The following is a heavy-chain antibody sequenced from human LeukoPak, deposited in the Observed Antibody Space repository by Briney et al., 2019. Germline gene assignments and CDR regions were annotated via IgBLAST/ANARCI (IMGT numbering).Heavy chain of an antibody. CDR3: ARGLDSSGYYLDY. V-gene: IGHV1-2*02. CDR2: INPNSGGT. CDR1: GYTFTGYY. Sequence: GASVKVSRKASGYTFTGYYMHWVRQAPGQGLEWMGWINPNSGGTNYAQKFQGRVTMTRDTSISTAYMELSRLRSDDTAVYYCARGLDSSGYYLDYWGQGTLVTVSS. J-gene: IGHJ4*02. D-gene: IGHD3-22*01.